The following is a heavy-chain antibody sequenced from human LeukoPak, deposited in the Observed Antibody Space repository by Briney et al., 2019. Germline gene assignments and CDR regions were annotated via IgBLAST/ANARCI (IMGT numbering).Heavy chain of an antibody. V-gene: IGHV5-51*01. CDR2: IYPGDSDT. CDR1: GYSFTSYW. CDR3: ASAARCSSSSCYVSVGEY. J-gene: IGHJ4*02. Sequence: GESLKISCTASGYSFTSYWVAWVRQMPGKGLEWMGIIYPGDSDTRYSPSFQGQVTISADKSISTAYVQWSSLKALDTAMYYCASAARCSSSSCYVSVGEYWGQGTLITVSS. D-gene: IGHD2-2*01.